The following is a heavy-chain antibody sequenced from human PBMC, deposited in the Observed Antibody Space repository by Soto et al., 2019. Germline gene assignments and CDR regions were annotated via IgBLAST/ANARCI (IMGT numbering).Heavy chain of an antibody. V-gene: IGHV4-59*08. J-gene: IGHJ4*02. Sequence: SETLSLTCTVSGGSISSYYWSWIRQPPGKGLEWIGYIYYSGSTNYNPSLKSRVTISVDTSKNQFSLKLSSVTAADTAVYYCARRTTGVAKYYFDYWGQGTLVTVSS. CDR2: IYYSGST. CDR1: GGSISSYY. CDR3: ARRTTGVAKYYFDY. D-gene: IGHD1-1*01.